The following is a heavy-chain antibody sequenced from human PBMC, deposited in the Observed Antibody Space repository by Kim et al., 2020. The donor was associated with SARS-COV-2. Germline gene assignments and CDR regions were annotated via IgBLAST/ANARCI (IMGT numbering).Heavy chain of an antibody. J-gene: IGHJ6*02. CDR2: TRNKVNFYTT. CDR1: GFTFSDHY. V-gene: IGHV3-72*01. CDR3: VRGSVVRGVTPTPYYYGMDV. Sequence: GGSLRLSCAASGFTFSDHYMDWVRQAPGRGLEWVGRTRNKVNFYTTDYAASVKGRVTISRDDSKNSLYLQMNSLKTEDTAVYYCVRGSVVRGVTPTPYYYGMDVWGQGTTVTVSS. D-gene: IGHD3-10*01.